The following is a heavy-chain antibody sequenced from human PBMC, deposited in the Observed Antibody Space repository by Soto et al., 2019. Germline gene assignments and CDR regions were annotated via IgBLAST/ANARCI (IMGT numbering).Heavy chain of an antibody. CDR3: ARDGVGGTVFFGYLDY. Sequence: SGPTLVNPTQTLTLTCTFSGFSLSSSEVGVGWIRQPPGKALEWLALIFWDDDKRYSPSLKSRLTITKDTSKNQVLLTMTNMDPVDTATYYCARDGVGGTVFFGYLDYWGQGALITVSS. D-gene: IGHD3-3*01. CDR2: IFWDDDK. J-gene: IGHJ4*02. CDR1: GFSLSSSEVG. V-gene: IGHV2-5*02.